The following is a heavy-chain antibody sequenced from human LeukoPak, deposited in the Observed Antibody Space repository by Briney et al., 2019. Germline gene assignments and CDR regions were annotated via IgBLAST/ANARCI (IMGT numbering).Heavy chain of an antibody. Sequence: GGSLRLSCAASGFTFSIYDMSWVRQAPGKGLEWVSSITTSGGSTFYADSVMGRLTISRDNSRNTLYLQMNSLSAEDTAVYYCAKRGNPTVGHHYLDVWGKGTTVSVSS. CDR3: AKRGNPTVGHHYLDV. CDR2: ITTSGGST. V-gene: IGHV3-23*01. J-gene: IGHJ6*03. D-gene: IGHD1-1*01. CDR1: GFTFSIYD.